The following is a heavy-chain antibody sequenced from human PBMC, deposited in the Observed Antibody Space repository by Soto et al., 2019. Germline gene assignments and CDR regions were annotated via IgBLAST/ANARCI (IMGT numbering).Heavy chain of an antibody. Sequence: ASVKVSCKASGYTFTSYGISWVRQAPGQGLEWMGWISAYNGNTNYAQKLQGRVTMPTDTSTSTAYMELRSLRSDDTAVYYCARDYSSSSYYYYGMDVWGQGTTVTVSS. CDR1: GYTFTSYG. CDR2: ISAYNGNT. D-gene: IGHD6-6*01. J-gene: IGHJ6*02. V-gene: IGHV1-18*01. CDR3: ARDYSSSSYYYYGMDV.